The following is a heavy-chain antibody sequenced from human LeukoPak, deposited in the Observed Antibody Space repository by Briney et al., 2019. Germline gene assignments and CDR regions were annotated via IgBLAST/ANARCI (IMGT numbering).Heavy chain of an antibody. CDR2: IYNNGYSGST. CDR1: GGSINSYY. D-gene: IGHD3-3*02. J-gene: IGHJ5*02. V-gene: IGHV4-59*08. CDR3: AGHPRISWFDP. Sequence: PSETLSLTCTVSGGSINSYYWTWIRQPPGKGLEWIGYIYNNGYSGSTNYNPSLKSRVTISVDTSKGQFSLKLTSVTAADTAVYYCAGHPRISWFDPWGQGTLVTVSS.